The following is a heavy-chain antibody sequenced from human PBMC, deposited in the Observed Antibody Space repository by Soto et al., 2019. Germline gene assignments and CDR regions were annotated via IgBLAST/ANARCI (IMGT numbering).Heavy chain of an antibody. CDR2: ISYDGSNK. D-gene: IGHD6-13*01. CDR3: AKDLTTRYSSSWFKTTNYFDY. Sequence: QVQLVESGGGVVQPGRSLRLSCAASGFTFSSYGMHWVRQAPGKGLEWVAVISYDGSNKYYADSVKGRFTISRDNSKNTLYLQMNSMRAEDTAVYYCAKDLTTRYSSSWFKTTNYFDYWGQGTLVTVSS. J-gene: IGHJ4*02. V-gene: IGHV3-30*18. CDR1: GFTFSSYG.